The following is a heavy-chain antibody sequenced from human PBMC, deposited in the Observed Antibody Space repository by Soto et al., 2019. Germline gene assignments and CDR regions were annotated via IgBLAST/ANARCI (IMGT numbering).Heavy chain of an antibody. CDR3: ARRHSTVCSSGVCSFFDIHTMDV. Sequence: ASVKVSCKASGYSFTDYHIHWVRQAPGQGLEWLGRINPKSCGTSTAQKFQGWVTKNRDRPISTVYMELTRLRSDDTAVCFCARRHSTVCSSGVCSFFDIHTMDVWGQGTTVTVSS. CDR2: INPKSCGT. D-gene: IGHD2-8*01. CDR1: GYSFTDYH. J-gene: IGHJ6*02. V-gene: IGHV1-2*04.